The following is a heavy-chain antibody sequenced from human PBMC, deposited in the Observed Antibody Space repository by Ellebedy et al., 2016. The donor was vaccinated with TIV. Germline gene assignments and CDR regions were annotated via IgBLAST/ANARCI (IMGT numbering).Heavy chain of an antibody. CDR1: GGSISNSDYY. D-gene: IGHD2-2*01. V-gene: IGHV4-61*05. Sequence: MPSETLSLTCTVSGGSISNSDYYWDWIRQPPGKGLEWIAYIHNGVTTSYNPSPKSRVTISEETSKNQFSLILTSVTAADTAVYYWAGHAGNAEYAFDFWGQGSPVTVSS. CDR2: IHNGVTT. CDR3: AGHAGNAEYAFDF. J-gene: IGHJ4*02.